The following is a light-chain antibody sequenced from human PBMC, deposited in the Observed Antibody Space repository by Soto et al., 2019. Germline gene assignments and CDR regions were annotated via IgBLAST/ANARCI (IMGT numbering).Light chain of an antibody. CDR3: AAGDDSLNASV. CDR2: YDD. J-gene: IGLJ1*01. V-gene: IGLV1-36*01. Sequence: QSVLTQPPSVSEAPRQRVTISCSGSSSNIGNNAVNWYQHLPGKAPKLLIYYDDLLPSGVSDRFSGSKSGTSASLSISGLQSEDDVDYSCAAGDDSLNASVF. CDR1: SSNIGNNA.